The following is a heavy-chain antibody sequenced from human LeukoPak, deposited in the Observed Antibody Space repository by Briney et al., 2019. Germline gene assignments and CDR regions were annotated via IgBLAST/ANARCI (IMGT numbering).Heavy chain of an antibody. V-gene: IGHV3-7*01. Sequence: PRGSLTLAWAAAALTFSSYWMSCDRQPHGKGREWVANIKQEGSEKMYVDSVKGRFTISRDNAKKSPYLQVDSLRAADTAVSYRAREGADYDFWSGYYYYYSSMDVWGKGTTVTVSS. CDR1: ALTFSSYW. CDR2: IKQEGSEK. J-gene: IGHJ6*03. D-gene: IGHD3-3*01. CDR3: AREGADYDFWSGYYYYYSSMDV.